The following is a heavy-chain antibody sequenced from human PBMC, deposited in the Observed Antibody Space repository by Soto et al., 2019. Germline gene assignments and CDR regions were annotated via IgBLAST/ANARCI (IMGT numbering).Heavy chain of an antibody. CDR1: GGTFSRYA. D-gene: IGHD2-2*01. CDR2: IIPIFGTA. J-gene: IGHJ6*02. CDR3: AKEKFPGSLSSQLISPYYYYGIDV. V-gene: IGHV1-69*01. Sequence: QVQLVQSGAEVKKPGSSVKVSCKASGGTFSRYAIFWVRQATGQGLEWMGGIIPIFGTANYEQKFQGRVPITVDDSTSTAYIELSSLRSEDTAVYYGAKEKFPGSLSSQLISPYYYYGIDVCCQGTTVTVSS.